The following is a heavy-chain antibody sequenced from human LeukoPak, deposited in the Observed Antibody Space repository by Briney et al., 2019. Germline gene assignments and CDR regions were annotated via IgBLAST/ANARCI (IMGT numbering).Heavy chain of an antibody. J-gene: IGHJ4*02. CDR3: ARGSSGYYPKYYFDY. V-gene: IGHV1-46*01. CDR1: GYTFTSYY. CDR2: INPSGGST. D-gene: IGHD3-22*01. Sequence: ASVKVSCKASGYTFTSYYMHWVRQAPGQGLEWMGIINPSGGSTSYAQEFQGRVTMTRDMSTSTVYMELSSLRSEDTAVYYCARGSSGYYPKYYFDYWGQGTLVTVSS.